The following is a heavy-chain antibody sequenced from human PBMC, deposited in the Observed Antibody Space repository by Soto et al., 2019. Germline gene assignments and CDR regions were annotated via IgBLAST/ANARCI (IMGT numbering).Heavy chain of an antibody. J-gene: IGHJ2*01. Sequence: SVKVSCKASEDTFRNYAISWVRQAPGQGLEWMGGIIPIFGTANYAQKFQGRVTITADTSANTVYLELSSLRSEDTAVYYCASNKYDSSAYYYWYLGLWGRGTLVTVSS. V-gene: IGHV1-69*06. CDR2: IIPIFGTA. CDR1: EDTFRNYA. CDR3: ASNKYDSSAYYYWYLGL. D-gene: IGHD3-22*01.